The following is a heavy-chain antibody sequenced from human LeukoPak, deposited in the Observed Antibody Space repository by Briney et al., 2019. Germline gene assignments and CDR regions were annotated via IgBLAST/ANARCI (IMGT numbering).Heavy chain of an antibody. CDR1: GFTFSSYA. CDR2: ISGSGGST. J-gene: IGHJ4*02. CDR3: ANEQTYYYTK. Sequence: GGSLRLSCAASGFTFSSYAMSWVRQAPGKGLEWVSAISGSGGSTYYADSVKGRFTISRDNSKNTLYLQTSSLRAEDTAVYYCANEQTYYYTKWGQGTLVTVSS. D-gene: IGHD3-10*01. V-gene: IGHV3-23*01.